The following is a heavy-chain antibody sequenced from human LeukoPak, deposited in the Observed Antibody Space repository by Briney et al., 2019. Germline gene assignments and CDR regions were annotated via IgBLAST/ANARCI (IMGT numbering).Heavy chain of an antibody. CDR3: ARGATEYSSSSCGY. J-gene: IGHJ4*02. CDR2: FDPEEGKT. V-gene: IGHV1-24*01. D-gene: IGHD6-6*01. Sequence: ASVKVSCKVSGYRLNELSIHWVRQGPGKGLEWMGGFDPEEGKTIYAQKLQGRVTITTDESTSTAYMELSSLRSEDTAVYYCARGATEYSSSSCGYWGQGTLVTVSS. CDR1: GYRLNELS.